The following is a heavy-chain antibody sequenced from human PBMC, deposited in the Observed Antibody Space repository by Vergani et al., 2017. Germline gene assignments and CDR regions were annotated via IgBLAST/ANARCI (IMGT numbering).Heavy chain of an antibody. D-gene: IGHD5-18*01. Sequence: QVQLQESGPGLVKPSETLSLTCTVSGGSISSYYWSWIRQPAGKGLEWIGYIHYSGSTNYNPSLKSRVTISVDTSKNQFSLKLSSVTAADTAVYYCARTEKDTAMATWGQGTLVTVSS. V-gene: IGHV4-59*01. J-gene: IGHJ4*02. CDR1: GGSISSYY. CDR2: IHYSGST. CDR3: ARTEKDTAMAT.